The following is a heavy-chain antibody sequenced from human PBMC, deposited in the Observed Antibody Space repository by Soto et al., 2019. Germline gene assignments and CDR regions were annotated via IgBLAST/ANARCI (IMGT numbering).Heavy chain of an antibody. D-gene: IGHD2-8*01. CDR2: IIPIVGTA. V-gene: IGHV1-69*01. Sequence: QVQLVRSGAEVKKPGSSVKVSFKASGGTFSSYAISWVRQAPGQGLEWMGGIIPIVGTANYAQKFQGRVTIPADESTSTAYMELSRLRSEDTAVYYCARADCTNGVCYPYYYYGMDVWGQGTTVTVSS. CDR3: ARADCTNGVCYPYYYYGMDV. J-gene: IGHJ6*02. CDR1: GGTFSSYA.